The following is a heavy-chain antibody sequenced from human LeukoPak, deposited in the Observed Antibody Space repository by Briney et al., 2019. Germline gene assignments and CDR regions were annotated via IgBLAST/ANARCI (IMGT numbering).Heavy chain of an antibody. V-gene: IGHV4-39*01. D-gene: IGHD2-2*01. CDR2: IFYSGGT. CDR3: ARRYCGLTICYLGDQYYYMDV. CDR1: GGSISSSSYY. J-gene: IGHJ6*03. Sequence: SETLSLTCTVSGGSISSSSYYWGWIRQPPGKGLEWIGSIFYSGGTYYNPSLKSRVTISVDTSKNQFSLKLSSVTAADTAVYYCARRYCGLTICYLGDQYYYMDVWGKGTTVTVSS.